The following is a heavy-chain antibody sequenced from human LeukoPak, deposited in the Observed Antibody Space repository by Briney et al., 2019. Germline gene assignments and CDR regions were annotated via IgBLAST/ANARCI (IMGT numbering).Heavy chain of an antibody. D-gene: IGHD3-22*01. V-gene: IGHV4-39*07. J-gene: IGHJ4*02. CDR3: ARGLGFGSSGYNYY. CDR2: MYYSGST. CDR1: GGSISSISYY. Sequence: SETLSLTCTVSGGSISSISYYWGWIRQPPGKGLEWIVSMYYSGSTYNNPSLKSRVTISVDTSKNQFSLKLSSVTAADTAVYYCARGLGFGSSGYNYYWGQGTLVTVSS.